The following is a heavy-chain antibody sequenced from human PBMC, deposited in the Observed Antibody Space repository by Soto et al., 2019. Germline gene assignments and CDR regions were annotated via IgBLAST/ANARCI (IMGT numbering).Heavy chain of an antibody. CDR3: AKPSGSYLYYFDY. CDR1: GSSISRSFYY. J-gene: IGHJ4*02. CDR2: IYYSGGT. D-gene: IGHD1-26*01. Sequence: QLQLQESGPGLVKPSETLSLTCTVSGSSISRSFYYWGWIRQPPGKGLEWIGSIYYSGGTYYNPSLKSRVTISVDTSKNQFSLKLSSVTAADTAVYYCAKPSGSYLYYFDYWGQGTLVTVSS. V-gene: IGHV4-39*01.